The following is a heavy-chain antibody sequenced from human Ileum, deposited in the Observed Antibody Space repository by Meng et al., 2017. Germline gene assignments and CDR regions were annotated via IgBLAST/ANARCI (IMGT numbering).Heavy chain of an antibody. CDR1: GGAFSSSA. D-gene: IGHD2-15*01. J-gene: IGHJ5*02. Sequence: QLQLVQPGAELNYLGSSLTVSCKAAGGAFSSSAIGWRRQAHARGLEWMGGIIPILNASTYAQNFKGRVTLSADMATKTVYMELSSLTSDDTAVYFCARDCSGGGCFDPWGQGTLVTVSS. CDR3: ARDCSGGGCFDP. V-gene: IGHV1-69*10. CDR2: IIPILNAS.